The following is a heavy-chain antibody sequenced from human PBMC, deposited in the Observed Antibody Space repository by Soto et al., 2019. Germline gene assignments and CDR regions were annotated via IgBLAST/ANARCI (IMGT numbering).Heavy chain of an antibody. V-gene: IGHV3-23*01. CDR3: AKDRTDYDFWSGYYDYYYYYGMDV. CDR1: GFTFSSYA. D-gene: IGHD3-3*01. Sequence: GGSLRLSCAASGFTFSSYAMSWVRQAPGKGLEWVSAISGSGGSTYYADSVKGRFTISRDNSKNTLYLQMNSLRAEDTAVYYCAKDRTDYDFWSGYYDYYYYYGMDVWGQGTTVTVSS. J-gene: IGHJ6*02. CDR2: ISGSGGST.